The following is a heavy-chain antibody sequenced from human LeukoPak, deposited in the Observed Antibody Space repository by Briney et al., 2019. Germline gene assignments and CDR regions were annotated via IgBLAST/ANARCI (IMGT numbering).Heavy chain of an antibody. CDR3: ARRGHGYGSPFDY. CDR1: GFTVSSNY. CDR2: IYTGDNT. Sequence: PGGSLRLSCAASGFTVSSNYMNWVRQAPWKGLEWVSMIYTGDNTFYTDSVKSRFTISRDNSKNTLDLQMNSLRAEDTAVYYCARRGHGYGSPFDYWGQGTLVTVSS. J-gene: IGHJ4*02. D-gene: IGHD5-18*01. V-gene: IGHV3-66*04.